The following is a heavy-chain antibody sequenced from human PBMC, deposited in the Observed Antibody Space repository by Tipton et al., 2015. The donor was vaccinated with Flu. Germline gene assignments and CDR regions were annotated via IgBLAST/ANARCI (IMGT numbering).Heavy chain of an antibody. Sequence: GLVKPSETLSLICTVSGASVSGSRYYWAWIRQAPGKGPECIGTIYDSGRIYYNPSLKSRLIISVDTSKNQFSLRLSTVTAADTARYYCARDPDSGAGYYLDLWGRGTLVTVSS. V-gene: IGHV4-39*07. CDR3: ARDPDSGAGYYLDL. CDR1: GASVSGSRYY. D-gene: IGHD1-26*01. CDR2: IYDSGRI. J-gene: IGHJ2*01.